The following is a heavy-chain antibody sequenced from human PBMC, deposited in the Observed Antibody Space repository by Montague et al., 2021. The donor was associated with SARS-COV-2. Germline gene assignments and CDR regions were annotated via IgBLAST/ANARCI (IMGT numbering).Heavy chain of an antibody. CDR3: ASRGAGWFGSNPERLDY. CDR1: GGSFSGYY. Sequence: SETLSLTCAVYGGSFSGYYWSWIRQPPGKGLEWIGEINHSGSTTYNPSLKSRVTISVDKSKNQFSLKLSSVTAADTAVYYCASRGAGWFGSNPERLDYWGQGTLVTVSS. D-gene: IGHD3-10*01. J-gene: IGHJ4*02. CDR2: INHSGST. V-gene: IGHV4-34*01.